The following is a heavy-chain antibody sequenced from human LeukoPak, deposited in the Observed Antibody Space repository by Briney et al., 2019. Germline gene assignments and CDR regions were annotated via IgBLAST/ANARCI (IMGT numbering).Heavy chain of an antibody. D-gene: IGHD3-3*01. Sequence: ASVKVSCKSSGYTFTGYYMHWVRQAPGQGLEWMGWINPNSGGTNFAQKFQGRVTVTRDTSISTAYMELSSLRSDDTAVYYCARADEWFVYDYWGQGTLVTVSS. J-gene: IGHJ4*02. CDR1: GYTFTGYY. CDR2: INPNSGGT. V-gene: IGHV1-2*02. CDR3: ARADEWFVYDY.